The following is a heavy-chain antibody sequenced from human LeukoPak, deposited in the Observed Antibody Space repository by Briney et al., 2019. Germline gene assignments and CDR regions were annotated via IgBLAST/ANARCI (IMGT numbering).Heavy chain of an antibody. CDR3: ARERSYGWFDP. D-gene: IGHD2-8*01. CDR2: ISSTGGST. Sequence: GGSLRLSCAASGFTFSSYVMHWVRQAPGRGLKYVSGISSTGGSTYYANSVKGRFTISRDDPKNTVYLQMGSLRADDTAVYYCARERSYGWFDPWGQGTLVTVSS. CDR1: GFTFSSYV. J-gene: IGHJ5*02. V-gene: IGHV3-64*01.